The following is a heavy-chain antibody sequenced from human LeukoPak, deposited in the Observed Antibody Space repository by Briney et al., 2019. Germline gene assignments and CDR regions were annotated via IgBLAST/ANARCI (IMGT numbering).Heavy chain of an antibody. J-gene: IGHJ4*02. V-gene: IGHV1-69*13. D-gene: IGHD3-22*01. CDR3: ARGGVTYYYDSSGYD. CDR2: IIPIFGTA. Sequence: SVKVSCKASGGTFSSYAISWVRQAPGQGLEWMGGIIPIFGTANYAQKFQGRVAITADESTSTAYMELSSLRSEDTAVYYCARGGVTYYYDSSGYDWGQGTLVTVSS. CDR1: GGTFSSYA.